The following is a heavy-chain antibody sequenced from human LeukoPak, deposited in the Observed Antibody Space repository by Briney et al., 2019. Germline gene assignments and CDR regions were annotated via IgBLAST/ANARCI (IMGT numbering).Heavy chain of an antibody. Sequence: GGSLRLSCEASGLIFSSYAMSWVRQAPGKGLEWVSAISGSGGSTYYADSVKGRFTISRDNSKNTLYLQMNSLRAEDTAVYYCAKDDSGYDYWGQGTLVTVSS. D-gene: IGHD3-22*01. CDR3: AKDDSGYDY. V-gene: IGHV3-23*01. CDR1: GLIFSSYA. CDR2: ISGSGGST. J-gene: IGHJ4*02.